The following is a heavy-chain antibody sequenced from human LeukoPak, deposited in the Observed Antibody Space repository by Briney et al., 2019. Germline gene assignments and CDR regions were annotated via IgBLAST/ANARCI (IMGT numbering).Heavy chain of an antibody. CDR1: GGSISSSSYY. CDR2: IFHSGST. J-gene: IGHJ4*02. Sequence: PSETLSLTCSVSGGSISSSSYYWGWIRQPPGKGLEWIGSIFHSGSTYHNASLKSRVTISVDTSKNQYSLELRSLTPAHTAVYYCATPDLRNCSGGSCYYFDYWGQGTLVTVSS. D-gene: IGHD2-15*01. V-gene: IGHV4-39*01. CDR3: ATPDLRNCSGGSCYYFDY.